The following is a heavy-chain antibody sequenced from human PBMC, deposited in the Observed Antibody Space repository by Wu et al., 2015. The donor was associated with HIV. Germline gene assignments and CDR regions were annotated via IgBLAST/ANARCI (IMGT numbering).Heavy chain of an antibody. CDR1: GYTFTDHY. CDR3: ARDLPEGQNDAFDI. J-gene: IGHJ3*02. D-gene: IGHD1-14*01. V-gene: IGHV1-2*02. Sequence: QLVQSGAEVTKPGASVSVSCQTSGYTFTDHYIHWVRQAPGQGLEWMGWIRPDSGATHYAEKFQDRVTMTRDASISTAYMQLNRLRSDDTAVYYCARDLPEGQNDAFDIWGQGTVVTVSS. CDR2: IRPDSGAT.